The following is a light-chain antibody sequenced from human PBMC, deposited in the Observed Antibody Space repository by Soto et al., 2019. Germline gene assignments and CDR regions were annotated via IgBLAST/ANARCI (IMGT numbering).Light chain of an antibody. CDR3: LQANRVPLS. J-gene: IGKJ5*01. CDR1: QGISTN. CDR2: AAS. Sequence: DIQMTQSPSSASASVGDRVTITCRASQGISTNLAWYQQKPGKAPKLLIYAASSLQSGVPPRFSGSGSGTDFTLTISSLQPEDFAIYYCLQANRVPLSFGQGTRLEIK. V-gene: IGKV1-12*01.